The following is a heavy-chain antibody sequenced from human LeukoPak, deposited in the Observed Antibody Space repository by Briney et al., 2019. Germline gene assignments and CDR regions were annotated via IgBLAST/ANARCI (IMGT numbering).Heavy chain of an antibody. CDR1: EFIVSINY. D-gene: IGHD4-23*01. Sequence: SGGSVTLFCAASEFIVSINYMTWVRQAPGKGLEWVSSISSSSSYIYYADSVKGPFTISRDNSKNTLYLQMNSLRAEDTAVYYCAKAPDYGGNWGDAFDIWGQGTMVTVSS. CDR3: AKAPDYGGNWGDAFDI. V-gene: IGHV3-21*04. J-gene: IGHJ3*02. CDR2: ISSSSSYI.